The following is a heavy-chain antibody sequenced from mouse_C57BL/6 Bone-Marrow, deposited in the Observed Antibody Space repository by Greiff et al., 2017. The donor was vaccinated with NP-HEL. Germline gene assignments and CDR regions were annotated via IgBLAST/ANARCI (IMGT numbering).Heavy chain of an antibody. Sequence: QVQLKESGPGLVAPSPSLSITCTVSGFSLTSYGVDWVRQSPGKGLEWLGVIWGVGSTNYNSALKSRLSISKDNSKSQVFLKMNSLQTDDTSMYYCASDPYGSSPFAYWGQGTLVTVSA. CDR2: IWGVGST. D-gene: IGHD1-1*01. V-gene: IGHV2-6*01. J-gene: IGHJ3*01. CDR3: ASDPYGSSPFAY. CDR1: GFSLTSYG.